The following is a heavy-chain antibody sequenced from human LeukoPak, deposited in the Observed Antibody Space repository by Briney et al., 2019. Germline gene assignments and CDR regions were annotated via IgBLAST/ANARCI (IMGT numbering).Heavy chain of an antibody. CDR1: GFTFSSCG. Sequence: GGSLRLSCAASGFTFSSCGLNWVRQAPGKGLEWVSSIGPTGTDRYYADSVRGRFTISRDNAKNSMYLQMDSLRAEDTAVYYCARETYILGAQPLDYWGQGTLVTVSS. D-gene: IGHD1-26*01. J-gene: IGHJ4*02. CDR2: IGPTGTDR. V-gene: IGHV3-21*01. CDR3: ARETYILGAQPLDY.